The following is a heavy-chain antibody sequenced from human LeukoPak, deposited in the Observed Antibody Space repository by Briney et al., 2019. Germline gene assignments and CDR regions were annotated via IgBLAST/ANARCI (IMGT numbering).Heavy chain of an antibody. J-gene: IGHJ1*01. V-gene: IGHV3-30*18. CDR3: AKDSLAYCGGDCYSQVSEYFQY. Sequence: GGSLRLSCAASGFTFSSYGMHWVRQAPGKGLEWVAVISYDGGNKYYGDSVKGRFIISRDNSKNTLYLQMNGLRAEDTAVYYCAKDSLAYCGGDCYSQVSEYFQYWGQGTLVTVSS. D-gene: IGHD2-21*02. CDR1: GFTFSSYG. CDR2: ISYDGGNK.